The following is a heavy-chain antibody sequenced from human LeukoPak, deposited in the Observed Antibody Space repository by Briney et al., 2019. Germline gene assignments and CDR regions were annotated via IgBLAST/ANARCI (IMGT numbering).Heavy chain of an antibody. CDR2: IYYSGST. CDR3: AGGYCSDGSCYPWDY. CDR1: GGSISSHY. J-gene: IGHJ4*02. V-gene: IGHV4-59*11. Sequence: SETLSLTCTVSGGSISSHYWSWIRQPPGKGLEWIGYIYYSGSTNYNPSLKSRVTMSVDTSKNQFSLKLSSVTAADTGVYYCAGGYCSDGSCYPWDYWGQGTLVTVSS. D-gene: IGHD2-15*01.